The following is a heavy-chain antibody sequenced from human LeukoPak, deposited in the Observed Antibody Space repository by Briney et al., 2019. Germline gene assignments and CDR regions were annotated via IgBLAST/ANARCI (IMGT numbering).Heavy chain of an antibody. CDR1: GFTFSSYA. CDR2: ISGSGGST. D-gene: IGHD3-9*01. Sequence: PGGSLRLSCAASGFTFSSYAMSWVRQAPGKGLEWVSAISGSGGSTYYADSVKGRFTISRDNSKNTLYLQMNSLRAEDTAVYYCAKGQGDILTGYYLTFDYWGQGTLVTVSS. V-gene: IGHV3-23*01. CDR3: AKGQGDILTGYYLTFDY. J-gene: IGHJ4*02.